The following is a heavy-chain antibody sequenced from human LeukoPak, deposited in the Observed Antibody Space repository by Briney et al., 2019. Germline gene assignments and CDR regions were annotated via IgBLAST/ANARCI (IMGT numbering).Heavy chain of an antibody. CDR3: ARESGYHGSGFDP. Sequence: PGGSLRLSCAASGFTFSDYYMNWIRQAPGKGLEWVSYISSSGSTIYYADSVKGRFTISRDNAKNTLYLQMNSLRDEDTAVYYCARESGYHGSGFDPWGQGTLVTVSS. CDR1: GFTFSDYY. D-gene: IGHD3-10*01. V-gene: IGHV3-11*04. CDR2: ISSSGSTI. J-gene: IGHJ5*02.